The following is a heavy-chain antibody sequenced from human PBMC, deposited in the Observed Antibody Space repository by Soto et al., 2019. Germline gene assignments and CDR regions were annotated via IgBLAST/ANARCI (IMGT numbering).Heavy chain of an antibody. CDR2: IKSKSQGATT. CDR3: VTGHSGKFWSDDGIDI. J-gene: IGHJ3*02. Sequence: PGGSLRLSCAASGFTVSNAWMTWVRQTPGKGLEWLGRIKSKSQGATTDYAAPVKGRFTVSRDDSRNTVHLQMNSLKTEDTAVYYCVTGHSGKFWSDDGIDICGQGTMLTVS. V-gene: IGHV3-15*01. CDR1: GFTVSNAW. D-gene: IGHD1-26*01.